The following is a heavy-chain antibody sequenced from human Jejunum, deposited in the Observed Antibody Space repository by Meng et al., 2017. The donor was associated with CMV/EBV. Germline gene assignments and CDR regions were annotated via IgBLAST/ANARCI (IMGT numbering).Heavy chain of an antibody. CDR2: IYYRGDT. J-gene: IGHJ4*02. CDR1: GGSISSSDYY. CDR3: ARVTVVSQRFDY. Sequence: AGGSISSSDYYWGWVRQPPGKGLEWIGTIYYRGDTYYSPSLESRLSISVDTSKNHFSLRLRSVTAADTAVYYCARVTVVSQRFDYWGQGTLVTVSS. V-gene: IGHV4-39*07. D-gene: IGHD6-25*01.